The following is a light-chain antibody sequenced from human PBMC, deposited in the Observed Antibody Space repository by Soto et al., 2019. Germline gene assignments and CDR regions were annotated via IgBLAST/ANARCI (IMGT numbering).Light chain of an antibody. CDR3: LQYDNWPPWT. J-gene: IGKJ1*01. CDR1: QSVSSN. V-gene: IGKV3-15*01. CDR2: GAS. Sequence: EVVMTQSPATLSVSPGERATLSCRASQSVSSNLAWYQQKPGQAPRLLIYGASTRATGVPVRFSGSGSGTEFTITIGSLQSEDFAFYYCLQYDNWPPWTFGQGTKVEIK.